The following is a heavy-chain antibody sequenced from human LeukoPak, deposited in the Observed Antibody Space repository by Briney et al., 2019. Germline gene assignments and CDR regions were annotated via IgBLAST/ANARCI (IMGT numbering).Heavy chain of an antibody. D-gene: IGHD4-17*01. CDR3: ARERSHGDRTGGIVDY. V-gene: IGHV1-69*01. Sequence: SVKVSCKASGGTFSSYAIGWVRQAPGQGLEWMGGIIPIFGTANYAQKFQGRVTITADESTGTAYMELSSLRSEDTAVYYRARERSHGDRTGGIVDYWGQGTLVTVSS. J-gene: IGHJ4*02. CDR1: GGTFSSYA. CDR2: IIPIFGTA.